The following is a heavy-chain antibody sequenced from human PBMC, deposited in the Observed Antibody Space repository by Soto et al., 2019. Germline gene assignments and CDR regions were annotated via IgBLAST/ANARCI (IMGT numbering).Heavy chain of an antibody. CDR2: ISYDGSNK. Sequence: QVQLVESGGGVVQAGRSLRLSCAASGFTFSSYAMHWVRQAPGKGLEWVAVISYDGSNKYYADSVKGRFTISRDNSKNTLYLQMNSLRPEDTAVYYCARGDSGWYSSYFDYWGQGTLVTVSS. CDR1: GFTFSSYA. CDR3: ARGDSGWYSSYFDY. V-gene: IGHV3-30-3*01. D-gene: IGHD6-19*01. J-gene: IGHJ4*02.